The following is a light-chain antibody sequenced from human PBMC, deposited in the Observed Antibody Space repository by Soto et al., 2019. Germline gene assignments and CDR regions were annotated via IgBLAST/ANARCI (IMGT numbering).Light chain of an antibody. Sequence: QSVLTQPPSASGTPGQRVTISCSGSSSNIGSNTVNWYQQLPGTAPKLLIYSNNQRPSGVPDRFSGSKSGTSASLAISGLPSEDEADYYCAAWDDSLRVFGGGTKLTVL. CDR2: SNN. CDR1: SSNIGSNT. J-gene: IGLJ3*02. CDR3: AAWDDSLRV. V-gene: IGLV1-44*01.